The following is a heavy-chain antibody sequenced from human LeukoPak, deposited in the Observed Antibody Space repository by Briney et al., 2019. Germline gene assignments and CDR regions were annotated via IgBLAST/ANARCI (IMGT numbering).Heavy chain of an antibody. CDR2: ISGIGGRT. Sequence: GGSLRLSCAASEFTFSAYWMHWVRQAPGKGLEWVSAISGIGGRTYYAESVKGRFTISRDNSKNTLYLQMNSLRAEDTAVYYCAKEGFYHDSSGYNPWGQGTLVTVSS. V-gene: IGHV3-23*01. CDR3: AKEGFYHDSSGYNP. D-gene: IGHD3-22*01. J-gene: IGHJ5*02. CDR1: EFTFSAYW.